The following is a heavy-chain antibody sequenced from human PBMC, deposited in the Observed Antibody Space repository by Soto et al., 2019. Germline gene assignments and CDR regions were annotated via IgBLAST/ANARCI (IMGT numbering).Heavy chain of an antibody. D-gene: IGHD6-25*01. CDR2: IRKRSNGYTT. CDR1: GFTFSDHY. CDR3: AKSSATSYFDF. Sequence: EVQLVESGGGLVQPGGCLRLSCTASGFTFSDHYMDWVRQVPGKGLEWVGRIRKRSNGYTTEYAASVKGRFTISRDDSKNSMFLQMNSLKTEDTAIYFCAKSSATSYFDFWGQGTLVTVSS. V-gene: IGHV3-72*01. J-gene: IGHJ4*02.